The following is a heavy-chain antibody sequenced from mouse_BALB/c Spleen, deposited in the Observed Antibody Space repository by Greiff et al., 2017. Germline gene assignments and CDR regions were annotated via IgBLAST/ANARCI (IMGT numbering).Heavy chain of an antibody. CDR3: ASPLWRHYYAMDY. CDR2: IDPANGNT. D-gene: IGHD2-13*01. Sequence: EVQRVESGAELVKPGASVKLSCTASGFNIKDTYMHWVKQRPEQGLEWIGRIDPANGNTKYDPKFQGKATITADTSSNTAYLQLSSLTSEDTAVYYCASPLWRHYYAMDYWGQGTSVTVSS. J-gene: IGHJ4*01. V-gene: IGHV14-3*02. CDR1: GFNIKDTY.